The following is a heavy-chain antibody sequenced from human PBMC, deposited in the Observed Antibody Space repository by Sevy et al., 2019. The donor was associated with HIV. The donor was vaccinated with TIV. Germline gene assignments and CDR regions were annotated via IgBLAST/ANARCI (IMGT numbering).Heavy chain of an antibody. CDR1: GFTFSSYA. Sequence: GGSLRLSCAASGFTFSSYAMSWVRQAPGKGLEWVSAISGSGGGTYYADSVKGRFTISRDNSKNTLYLQMNSLRAEDTAIYYCAKDARRSFGITMVRGVIAYYFDYWGQGTLVTVSS. V-gene: IGHV3-23*01. CDR2: ISGSGGGT. D-gene: IGHD3-10*01. CDR3: AKDARRSFGITMVRGVIAYYFDY. J-gene: IGHJ4*02.